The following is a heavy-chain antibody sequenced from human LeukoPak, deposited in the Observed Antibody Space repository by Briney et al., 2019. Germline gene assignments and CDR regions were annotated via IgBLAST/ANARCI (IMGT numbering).Heavy chain of an antibody. CDR3: ARVTLKSTTTRFTLAGDYFDY. D-gene: IGHD1-26*01. CDR2: ITTYNGDT. V-gene: IGHV1-18*01. CDR1: GYTFTSYG. J-gene: IGHJ4*02. Sequence: ASVKVSCKASGYTFTSYGITWVRQAPEQGLEWMGWITTYNGDTNYAQNLQDRVTMTTDTSTSTAYMDLRSLRSDDTAVYYCARVTLKSTTTRFTLAGDYFDYWGQGTLVTVSS.